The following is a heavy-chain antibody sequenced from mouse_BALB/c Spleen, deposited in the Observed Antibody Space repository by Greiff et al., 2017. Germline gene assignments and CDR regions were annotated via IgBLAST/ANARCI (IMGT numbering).Heavy chain of an antibody. CDR2: IYPYNGGT. J-gene: IGHJ2*01. CDR1: GYTFTDYN. V-gene: IGHV1S29*02. Sequence: DVQLQESGPELVKPGASVKISCKASGYTFTDYNMHWVKQSHGKSLEWIGYIYPYNGGTGYNQKFKSKATLTVDNSSSTAYMELRSLTSEDSAVYYCARRGDAGIFDYWGQGTTLTVSS. CDR3: ARRGDAGIFDY.